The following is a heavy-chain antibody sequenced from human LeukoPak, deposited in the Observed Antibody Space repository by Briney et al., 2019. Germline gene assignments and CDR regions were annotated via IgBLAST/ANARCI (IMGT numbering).Heavy chain of an antibody. CDR3: AGKTSGAVPII. CDR2: TNNDGSST. J-gene: IGHJ4*02. D-gene: IGHD3-10*01. CDR1: GFTFSSYW. V-gene: IGHV3-74*01. Sequence: PGGSLRLSCAASGFTFSSYWMHWVRQAPGKGLVWVSRTNNDGSSTIYADSVKGRFTISRDNAKNTLYLQMNNLRDEDTAVYYCAGKTSGAVPIIWGQGTLVTVSS.